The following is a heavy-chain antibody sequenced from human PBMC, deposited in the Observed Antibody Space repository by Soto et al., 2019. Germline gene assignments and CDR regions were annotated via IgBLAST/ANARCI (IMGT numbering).Heavy chain of an antibody. J-gene: IGHJ4*02. CDR3: ARDGSGRWLQFFFDY. V-gene: IGHV3-30-3*01. D-gene: IGHD3-10*01. CDR1: GFTFSSYA. CDR2: ISYDGSNK. Sequence: QVQLVESGGGVVQPGRSLRLSCAASGFTFSSYAMHWVRQAPGKGLEWVAVISYDGSNKYYADSVKGRFTISRDNSKNTLYLQMNSMRAEDTAVYYCARDGSGRWLQFFFDYWGQGTLVTVSS.